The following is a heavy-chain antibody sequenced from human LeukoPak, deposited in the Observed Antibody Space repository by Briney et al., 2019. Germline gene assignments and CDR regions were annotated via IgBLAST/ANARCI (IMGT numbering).Heavy chain of an antibody. CDR3: ARDHRGVDYYGMDV. Sequence: WASVKVSCKASGGTFSSYAISWVRQAPGQGLEWMGRIIPILGIANYAQKFQGRVTITADKSTSTAYMELSSLRSEDTAVYYRARDHRGVDYYGMDVWGQGTTVTVSS. CDR2: IIPILGIA. CDR1: GGTFSSYA. D-gene: IGHD3-10*01. J-gene: IGHJ6*02. V-gene: IGHV1-69*04.